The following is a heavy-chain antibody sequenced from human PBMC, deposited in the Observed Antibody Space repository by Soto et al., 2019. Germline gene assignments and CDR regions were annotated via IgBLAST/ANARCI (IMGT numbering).Heavy chain of an antibody. CDR2: IRSKANSYAT. CDR3: TSDKVPLYYYMDV. V-gene: IGHV3-73*01. CDR1: GFTFSGSA. J-gene: IGHJ6*03. Sequence: GGSLRLSCAASGFTFSGSAMHWVRQASGKGLEWVGRIRSKANSYATAYAASVKGRFTISRDDSKNTAYLQMNSLKTEDTAVYYCTSDKVPLYYYMDVWGKGTTVTVSS.